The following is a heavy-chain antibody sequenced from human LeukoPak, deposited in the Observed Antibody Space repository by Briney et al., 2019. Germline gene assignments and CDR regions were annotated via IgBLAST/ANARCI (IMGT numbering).Heavy chain of an antibody. CDR3: ARGGEDYYGSGSYYNDY. D-gene: IGHD3-10*01. CDR2: ISWNSGSI. J-gene: IGHJ4*02. Sequence: GGSLRLSCAASGFTFDDYAMHWVRQAPGKGLEWVSGISWNSGSIGYADSVKGRFTISRDNAKNSLYLQMNSLRAEDTAVYYCARGGEDYYGSGSYYNDYWGQGTLVTVSS. V-gene: IGHV3-9*01. CDR1: GFTFDDYA.